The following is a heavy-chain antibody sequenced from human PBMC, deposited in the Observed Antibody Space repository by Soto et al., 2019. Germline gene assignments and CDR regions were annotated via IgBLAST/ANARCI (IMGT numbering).Heavy chain of an antibody. CDR2: INAGNGNT. CDR1: GYTFTSYA. D-gene: IGHD5-18*01. Sequence: QVQLVQSGAEVKKPGASVKVSCKASGYTFTSYAMHWVRQAPGQRLEWMGWINAGNGNTKYSQKCQGRVTITRDTSASTAYMELSSLRSEDTAVYYCARAPGYSYAYNWGQGTLVTVSS. J-gene: IGHJ4*02. V-gene: IGHV1-3*01. CDR3: ARAPGYSYAYN.